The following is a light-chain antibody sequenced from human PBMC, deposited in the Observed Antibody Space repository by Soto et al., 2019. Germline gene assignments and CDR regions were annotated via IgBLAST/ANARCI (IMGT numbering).Light chain of an antibody. CDR3: SSYAGSNAYVV. CDR1: SSDVGGYNY. J-gene: IGLJ2*01. CDR2: EVS. Sequence: QSALTQPPSASGSPGQSVTISCTGTSSDVGGYNYVSWYQQHPGKAPKLMIYEVSKRPSGVPDRFSGSKSGNTASLPVSGLQAEEEADYDCSSYAGSNAYVVFGGGTKLTVL. V-gene: IGLV2-8*01.